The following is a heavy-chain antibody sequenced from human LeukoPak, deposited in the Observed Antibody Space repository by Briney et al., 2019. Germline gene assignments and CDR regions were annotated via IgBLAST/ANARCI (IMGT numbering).Heavy chain of an antibody. CDR3: AKDIQLST. CDR2: IGASGEST. V-gene: IGHV3-23*01. J-gene: IGHJ3*01. Sequence: GGSLRLSCAASGFTFSVTAMTWVRQAPGKGLEWVSLIGASGESTYYADSVKGRFTISRDNSKNTLSLQMNSLRVEDTAMYFCAKDIQLSTWGLGTMVTVSS. D-gene: IGHD5-24*01. CDR1: GFTFSVTA.